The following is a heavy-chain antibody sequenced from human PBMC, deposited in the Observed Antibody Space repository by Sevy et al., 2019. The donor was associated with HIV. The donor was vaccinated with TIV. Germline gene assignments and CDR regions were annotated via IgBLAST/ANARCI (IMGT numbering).Heavy chain of an antibody. CDR3: ARGSMVRGVSNWFDP. J-gene: IGHJ5*02. Sequence: SETLSLTCAVYGGSFSGYYWSWIRQPPGKGLERIGEINHSGSTNYNPSLKSRVTISVDTSKNQFSLKLSSVTAADTAVYYCARGSMVRGVSNWFDPWSQGTLVTVSS. CDR1: GGSFSGYY. CDR2: INHSGST. D-gene: IGHD3-10*01. V-gene: IGHV4-34*01.